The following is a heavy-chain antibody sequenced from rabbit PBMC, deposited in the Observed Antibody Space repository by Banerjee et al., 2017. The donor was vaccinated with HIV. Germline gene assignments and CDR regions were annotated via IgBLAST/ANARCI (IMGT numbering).Heavy chain of an antibody. CDR1: GIDFSSYG. D-gene: IGHD6-1*01. V-gene: IGHV1S40*01. J-gene: IGHJ4*01. Sequence: VTLGGSLKLSCKASGIDFSSYGISWVRQAPGKGLEWIAYIDTGSGLTYYASWAKGRFTISKASSTTATLQMTSLTAADTATYFCARDARYLYYAYGETGYGSGFNLWGQGTLVTVS. CDR3: ARDARYLYYAYGETGYGSGFNL. CDR2: IDTGSGLT.